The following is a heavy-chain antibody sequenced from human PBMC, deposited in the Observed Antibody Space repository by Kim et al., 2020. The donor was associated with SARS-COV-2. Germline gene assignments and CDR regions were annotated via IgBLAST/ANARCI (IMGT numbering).Heavy chain of an antibody. CDR1: AYSFTNDY. Sequence: GESLKISCQASAYSFTNDYIAWVRQVPGKGLEWVARIHPTDSYINFGPSFQGHVTVSVDKAVNTVFLHWGSLRTSDTAIYYCARLPRPRHWFNWYFDLWG. V-gene: IGHV5-10-1*01. CDR2: IHPTDSYI. D-gene: IGHD3-10*01. J-gene: IGHJ2*01. CDR3: ARLPRPRHWFNWYFDL.